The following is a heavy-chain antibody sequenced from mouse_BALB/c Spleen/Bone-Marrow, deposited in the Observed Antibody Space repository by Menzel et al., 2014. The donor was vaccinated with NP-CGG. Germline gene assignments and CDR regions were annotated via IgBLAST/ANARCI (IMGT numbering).Heavy chain of an antibody. CDR1: GFNIKDTY. J-gene: IGHJ2*01. Sequence: EVHLVESGTELVKPGASVKLSCTASGFNIKDTYMHWVKQRPEQGLEWIGRIDPANGNTKYDPKFQGKATITADTSSNTAYLQLSSLTSEDTAVYYCARYYYGSSYFDYWGQGTTLSLSS. D-gene: IGHD1-1*01. CDR2: IDPANGNT. V-gene: IGHV14-3*02. CDR3: ARYYYGSSYFDY.